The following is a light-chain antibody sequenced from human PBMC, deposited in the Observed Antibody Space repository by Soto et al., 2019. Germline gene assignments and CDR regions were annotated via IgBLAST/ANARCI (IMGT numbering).Light chain of an antibody. V-gene: IGKV1-9*01. CDR1: QGISSY. CDR2: AAS. J-gene: IGKJ1*01. CDR3: QQYNSYSVPS. Sequence: IQLTQSPSSLSASVGDRVTITCRASQGISSYLAWYQQKPGKAPKLLIYAASTLQSGVPSRFSGSGSGTEFTLTISSLQPDDFATYHCQQYNSYSVPSFGQGTKVDIK.